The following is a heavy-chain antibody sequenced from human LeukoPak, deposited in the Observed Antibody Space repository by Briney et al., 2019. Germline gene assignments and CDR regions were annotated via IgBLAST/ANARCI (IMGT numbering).Heavy chain of an antibody. D-gene: IGHD6-6*01. Sequence: GGSLRLSCAASGFTFSSYSMNWVRQAPGKGLEWVSSISSSSSYIYYADSVKGRFTISGDNAKNSLYLQMNSLRAEDTAVYYCARKPTNSSPLPWGQGTLVTVSS. J-gene: IGHJ5*02. CDR1: GFTFSSYS. CDR3: ARKPTNSSPLP. V-gene: IGHV3-21*01. CDR2: ISSSSSYI.